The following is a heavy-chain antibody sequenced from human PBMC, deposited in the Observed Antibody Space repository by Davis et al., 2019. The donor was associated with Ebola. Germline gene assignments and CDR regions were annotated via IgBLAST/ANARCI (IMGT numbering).Heavy chain of an antibody. CDR1: GFTFSLYW. Sequence: HTGGSLRLSCVGSGFTFSLYWMNWVRQAPGKGLVWVSRINNDGTSTNYTDSVRGRFTISRDNAKNTLYLQMNSLRVEDTAVSFCARGGAVAPDWGQGTLVTVSS. V-gene: IGHV3-74*01. CDR2: INNDGTST. D-gene: IGHD4-23*01. CDR3: ARGGAVAPD. J-gene: IGHJ4*02.